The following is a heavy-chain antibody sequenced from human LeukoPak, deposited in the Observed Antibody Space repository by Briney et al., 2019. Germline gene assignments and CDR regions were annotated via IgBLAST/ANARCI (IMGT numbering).Heavy chain of an antibody. J-gene: IGHJ1*01. CDR1: GFTFSSYA. CDR2: ISGSSDST. CDR3: AKDPTNYGRGDFQH. D-gene: IGHD4/OR15-4a*01. V-gene: IGHV3-23*01. Sequence: GGSLRLSCAVSGFTFSSYAMNWVRQAPGKGLEWVSVISGSSDSTDYADSVKGRFTISRDNSKNTLYLQMNSLRADDTAVYYCAKDPTNYGRGDFQHWGQGTLVTVSS.